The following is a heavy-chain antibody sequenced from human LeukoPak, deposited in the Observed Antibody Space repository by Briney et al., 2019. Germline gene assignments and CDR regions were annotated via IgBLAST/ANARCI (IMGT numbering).Heavy chain of an antibody. D-gene: IGHD4-17*01. J-gene: IGHJ6*03. V-gene: IGHV3-23*01. Sequence: PGGSLRLSCAASGFTFSSYAMSWVRQAPGKGLEWVSAISGSGGSTHYADSVKGRFTISRDNSKNTLYLQMNSLRAEDTAVYYCAKVGTVTTRYYYYYYMDVWGKGTTVTVSS. CDR3: AKVGTVTTRYYYYYYMDV. CDR2: ISGSGGST. CDR1: GFTFSSYA.